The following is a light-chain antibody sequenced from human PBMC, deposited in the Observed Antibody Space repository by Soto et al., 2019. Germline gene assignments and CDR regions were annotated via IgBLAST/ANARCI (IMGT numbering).Light chain of an antibody. CDR1: QSISSW. Sequence: DIQMTQSSSTLSASVGDRVTITCRASQSISSWLAWYQQKPGKAPKLLIYKASSLESGVPSRFSGSGSGTEFTLTISSMQPDDFANYYCQQYNSYPLTFGGGTKVDIK. CDR2: KAS. J-gene: IGKJ4*01. V-gene: IGKV1-5*03. CDR3: QQYNSYPLT.